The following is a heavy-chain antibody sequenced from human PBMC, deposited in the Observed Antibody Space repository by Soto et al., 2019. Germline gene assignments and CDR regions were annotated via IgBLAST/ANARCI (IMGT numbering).Heavy chain of an antibody. J-gene: IGHJ3*02. CDR3: AKATATGGGAFDI. CDR2: IVVDGRT. V-gene: IGHV3-23*01. D-gene: IGHD2-8*02. Sequence: EVQMFESGGGLAQPGGSLRLSCAASGFICSSYDMSWVRQAPGKGLEWVSTIVVDGRTFYVDSVNGRFTISRDSSQNTVYLQMNSLTAGDTALYYCAKATATGGGAFDICGQGTMVTVSS. CDR1: GFICSSYD.